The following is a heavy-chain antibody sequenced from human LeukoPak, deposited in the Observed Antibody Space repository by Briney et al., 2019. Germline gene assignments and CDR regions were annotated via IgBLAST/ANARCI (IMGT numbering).Heavy chain of an antibody. D-gene: IGHD5-18*01. V-gene: IGHV3-30*18. Sequence: GRSLRLSCAASGFTFSSYGMHWVRQAPGKGLEWVAVISYDGSNKYYADSVKGRFTISRDNSKNTLSLQMNSLRAEDTAVYYCAKDYPTGYNYGTPFFDYWGQGILVTVSS. J-gene: IGHJ4*02. CDR3: AKDYPTGYNYGTPFFDY. CDR1: GFTFSSYG. CDR2: ISYDGSNK.